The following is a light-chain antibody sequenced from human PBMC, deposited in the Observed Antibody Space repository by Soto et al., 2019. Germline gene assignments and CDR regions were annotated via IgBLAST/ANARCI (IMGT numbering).Light chain of an antibody. V-gene: IGLV2-14*03. J-gene: IGLJ1*01. CDR1: SSDVGGYNY. CDR3: SSYTTSTTRQIV. CDR2: DVS. Sequence: QSVLTQPASVSGSPGQSITISCTGTSSDVGGYNYVSWYQHHPGKAPKLLIYDVSNRPSGVSNRFSGSKSDNTASLTISGLQPEDGADYYCSSYTTSTTRQIVFGTGTKVTVL.